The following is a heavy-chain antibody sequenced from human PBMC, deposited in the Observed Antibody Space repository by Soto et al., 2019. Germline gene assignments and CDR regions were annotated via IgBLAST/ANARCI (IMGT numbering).Heavy chain of an antibody. J-gene: IGHJ3*02. CDR3: ASFTTIVVVPAVKPNAFDI. V-gene: IGHV1-18*01. CDR1: GYTLTIYV. Sequence: ASVKVSCKASGYTLTIYVVSWVRQAPGQGLEWMGWISAYNGNTNYAQKLQGRVTMTTDTSTSTAYMELRSLRSDDTAVYYCASFTTIVVVPAVKPNAFDIWGQGTMVTVSS. CDR2: ISAYNGNT. D-gene: IGHD2-2*02.